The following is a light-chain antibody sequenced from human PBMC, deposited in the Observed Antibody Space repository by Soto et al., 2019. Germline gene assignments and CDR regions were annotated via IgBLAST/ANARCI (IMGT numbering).Light chain of an antibody. CDR1: QSISSW. V-gene: IGKV1-5*01. J-gene: IGKJ5*01. CDR2: DAS. CDR3: QQYNSYSIT. Sequence: DIQMTQSPSTLSASVGDRVTSTCRASQSISSWLAWYQQKPGKAPKVLIYDASSLESGVPSRFSGSGSGTEFTLTISSLQPDDFATYYCQQYNSYSITFGQGTRLEIK.